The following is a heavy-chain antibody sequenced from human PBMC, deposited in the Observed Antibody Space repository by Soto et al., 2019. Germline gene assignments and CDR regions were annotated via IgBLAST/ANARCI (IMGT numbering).Heavy chain of an antibody. D-gene: IGHD3-10*01. V-gene: IGHV4-59*01. CDR3: ARIGRWFGESTNWFDP. Sequence: SETLSLTCTVSGGSISSYYWSWIRQPPGKGLEWIGYIYYSGSTNYNPSLKSRVTISVDTSKNQFSLKLSSVTAADTAVYYCARIGRWFGESTNWFDPWGQGTLVTSPQ. CDR1: GGSISSYY. CDR2: IYYSGST. J-gene: IGHJ5*02.